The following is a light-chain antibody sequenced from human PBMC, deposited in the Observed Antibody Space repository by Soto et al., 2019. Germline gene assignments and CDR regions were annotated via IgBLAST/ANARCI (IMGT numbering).Light chain of an antibody. CDR1: SSDVGGYNY. Sequence: QSVLTQPASVSGSPGQSITISCTGTSSDVGGYNYVSWYQQHPGKAPKLMIYDVSNRPSGVSNRFSGSKSGNTASLTISGLQAEEEADYYCSSYTSSSTLGFGGGTKLTVL. CDR2: DVS. J-gene: IGLJ2*01. CDR3: SSYTSSSTLG. V-gene: IGLV2-14*01.